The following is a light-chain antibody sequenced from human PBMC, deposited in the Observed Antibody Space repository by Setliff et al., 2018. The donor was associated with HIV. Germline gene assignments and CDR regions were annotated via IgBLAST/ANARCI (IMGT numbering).Light chain of an antibody. Sequence: QSVLTQPPSASGTPGQRVTISCSGSRSNIGDNIVSWYQQLPGTAPKLLIYSDNQRPSGVPDRFAGSKSGTSASLAISGLQSQDEADYYCAAWDDSLNGVVFGGGTKSPS. CDR1: RSNIGDNI. J-gene: IGLJ2*01. V-gene: IGLV1-44*01. CDR2: SDN. CDR3: AAWDDSLNGVV.